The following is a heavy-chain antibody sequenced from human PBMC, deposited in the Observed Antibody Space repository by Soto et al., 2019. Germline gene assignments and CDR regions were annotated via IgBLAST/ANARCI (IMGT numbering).Heavy chain of an antibody. Sequence: GGSLRLSCATSGFTFSTYGMHWVRQAPGKGLEWVTVIWYDGQTKYYADSVKGRFTISRDNSKNTMDLQMNSLRAEDTAVYYCARGTDYYGTSGPIEHWGQGT. CDR3: ARGTDYYGTSGPIEH. J-gene: IGHJ5*02. CDR2: IWYDGQTK. CDR1: GFTFSTYG. D-gene: IGHD3-22*01. V-gene: IGHV3-33*01.